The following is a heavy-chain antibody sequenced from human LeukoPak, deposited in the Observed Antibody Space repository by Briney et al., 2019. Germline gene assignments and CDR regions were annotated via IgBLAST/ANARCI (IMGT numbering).Heavy chain of an antibody. Sequence: PGGSLRLSCEASGFTFSRYWMHWVRQAPGKGLEGVSSISSSSSYIYYADSVKGRFTISRDNSKNTLYLQMNSLRAEDTAVYYCAKEAFVAIGDLAFDIWGQGTMVTVSS. V-gene: IGHV3-21*01. D-gene: IGHD3-10*01. J-gene: IGHJ3*02. CDR1: GFTFSRYW. CDR2: ISSSSSYI. CDR3: AKEAFVAIGDLAFDI.